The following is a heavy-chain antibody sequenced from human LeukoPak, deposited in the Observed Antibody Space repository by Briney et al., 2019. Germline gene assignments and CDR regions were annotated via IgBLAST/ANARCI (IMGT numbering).Heavy chain of an antibody. CDR2: IYSGGAS. CDR3: ARVAYSSGWPTFDP. V-gene: IGHV3-66*01. J-gene: IGHJ5*02. Sequence: GGSLRLSCAASGFTFSTYWMSWVRQAPGKGLEWVSIIYSGGASNYADSVKGRFTISRDNSKNTVDLQLNSLRAEDTAVYYCARVAYSSGWPTFDPWGQGTLVTVSS. D-gene: IGHD6-19*01. CDR1: GFTFSTYW.